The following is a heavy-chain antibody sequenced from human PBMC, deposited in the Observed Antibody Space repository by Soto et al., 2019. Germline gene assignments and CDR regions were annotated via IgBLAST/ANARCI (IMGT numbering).Heavy chain of an antibody. CDR2: IYHNGNS. CDR3: ATPGPAGL. J-gene: IGHJ2*01. Sequence: QGRLQESGPGLVKPSEPLSLTCSISGGNIKSYFWSWIRQPPGKGLEWLGYIYHNGNSMYNPSFKSRLKLSVDASNNQPSRKLTSVPAADAAVYNCATPGPAGLWGRGTLVTVSS. D-gene: IGHD2-15*01. CDR1: GGNIKSYF. V-gene: IGHV4-59*03.